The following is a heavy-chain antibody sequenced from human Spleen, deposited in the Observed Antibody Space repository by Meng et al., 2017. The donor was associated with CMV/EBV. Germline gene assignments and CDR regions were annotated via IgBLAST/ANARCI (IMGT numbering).Heavy chain of an antibody. J-gene: IGHJ4*02. CDR1: GYTFTSYY. D-gene: IGHD3-3*01. CDR2: INPSGGST. Sequence: QVELVQSGAEVKKPGASVMVYCKASGYTFTSYYMHWVRQAPGQGLEWMGIINPSGGSTSYAQKFQGRVTMTRDTSTSTVYMELSSLRSEDTAVYYCARVGITSYFDYWGQGTLVTVSS. V-gene: IGHV1-46*01. CDR3: ARVGITSYFDY.